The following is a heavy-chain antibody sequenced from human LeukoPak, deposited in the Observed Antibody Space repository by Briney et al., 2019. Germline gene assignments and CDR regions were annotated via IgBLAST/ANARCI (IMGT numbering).Heavy chain of an antibody. V-gene: IGHV4-39*01. J-gene: IGHJ4*02. Sequence: SETLSLTCTVSGGSISSSSYYWGWIRQPPGKGLEWIGSIYYSGSTYYNPPLKSRVTISVDTSKNQFSLKLSSVTAADTAVYYCARRNYDQGGFYWGQGTLVTVSS. CDR3: ARRNYDQGGFY. CDR1: GGSISSSSYY. CDR2: IYYSGST. D-gene: IGHD3-3*01.